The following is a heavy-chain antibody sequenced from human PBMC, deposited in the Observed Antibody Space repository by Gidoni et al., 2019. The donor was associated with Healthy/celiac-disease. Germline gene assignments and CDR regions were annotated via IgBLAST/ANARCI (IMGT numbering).Heavy chain of an antibody. D-gene: IGHD6-13*01. V-gene: IGHV4-59*08. J-gene: IGHJ3*02. CDR3: ARSRGGYSSSWSRAFDI. Sequence: QVQLQESGPGLLKPSETLYLTGTVAGGTISRYYWSWPRQPPGKGLEWIGYIYYSGSTNYNPSLKSRVTISVDTSKNQFSLKLSSVTAADTAVYYCARSRGGYSSSWSRAFDIWGQGTMVTVSS. CDR2: IYYSGST. CDR1: GGTISRYY.